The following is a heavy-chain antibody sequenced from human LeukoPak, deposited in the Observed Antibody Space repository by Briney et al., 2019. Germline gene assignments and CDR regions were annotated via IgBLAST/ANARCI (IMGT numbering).Heavy chain of an antibody. V-gene: IGHV3-53*04. CDR3: ATRRENYYYYGVDV. CDR2: IYSGGST. Sequence: GGSLRLSCAASGLTVSSSYMSWVRQAPGKGLEWVSVIYSGGSTYYADSVEGRFTISRHNSKNTLYLQMNSLRPEDTAVYYCATRRENYYYYGVDVWGQGTTVTVSS. D-gene: IGHD2-2*01. J-gene: IGHJ6*02. CDR1: GLTVSSSY.